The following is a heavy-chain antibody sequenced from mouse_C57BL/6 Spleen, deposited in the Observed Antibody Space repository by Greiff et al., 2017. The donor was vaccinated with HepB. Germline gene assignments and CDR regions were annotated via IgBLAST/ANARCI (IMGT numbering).Heavy chain of an antibody. D-gene: IGHD1-3*01. CDR3: ARSGYYFDY. V-gene: IGHV1-85*01. CDR2: INPRDGRT. CDR1: GYTFTSYD. Sequence: QVQLQQSGPELVKPGASVKLSCKASGYTFTSYDINWVKQRPGQGLEWIGWINPRDGRTKYNEKFKGKAILTVDTTSSTAYMELHSLPSEDSAVYFCARSGYYFDYWGQGTTLTVSS. J-gene: IGHJ2*01.